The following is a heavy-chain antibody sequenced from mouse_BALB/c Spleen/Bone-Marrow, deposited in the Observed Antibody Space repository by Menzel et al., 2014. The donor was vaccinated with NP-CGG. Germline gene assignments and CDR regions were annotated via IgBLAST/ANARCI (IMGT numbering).Heavy chain of an antibody. J-gene: IGHJ4*01. CDR1: GFSLTSYG. V-gene: IGHV2-9*02. Sequence: VKLVESGPGLVAPSQSLSISCTVSGFSLTSYGLHWVRQPPGQGLEWLGAIWAGGSTNYNSALMSRLTISKDNSKSXVFLKMNSLQTDDTAMYYCAREGRGYYGSSGAAMDYWGQGAKVTVSS. CDR2: IWAGGST. D-gene: IGHD1-1*01. CDR3: AREGRGYYGSSGAAMDY.